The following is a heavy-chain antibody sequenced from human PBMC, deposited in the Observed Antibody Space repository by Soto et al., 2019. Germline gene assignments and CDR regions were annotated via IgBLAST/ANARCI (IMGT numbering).Heavy chain of an antibody. CDR2: IIPIFGTA. CDR3: ATLHSSSWYGGRYYYGMDV. CDR1: GGTFSSYA. V-gene: IGHV1-69*06. D-gene: IGHD6-13*01. Sequence: QVQLVQSGAEVKKPGSSVKVSCKASGGTFSSYAISWVRQAPGQGLEWMGGIIPIFGTANYAQKFQGRVTITADKSTSTAYMELSSLRSEDTAVYYCATLHSSSWYGGRYYYGMDVWGQGTTVTVSS. J-gene: IGHJ6*02.